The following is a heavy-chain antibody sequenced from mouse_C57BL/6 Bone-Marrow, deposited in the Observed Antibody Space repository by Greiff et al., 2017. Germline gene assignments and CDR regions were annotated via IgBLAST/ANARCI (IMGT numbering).Heavy chain of an antibody. CDR1: GYSITSGYY. CDR3: ARESYDGFAY. V-gene: IGHV3-6*01. CDR2: ISYDGSN. D-gene: IGHD2-3*01. J-gene: IGHJ3*01. Sequence: EVKLMESGPGLVKPSQSLSLTCSVTGYSITSGYYWNWIRQFPGNKLEWMGYISYDGSNNYNPSLKNRISITRDTSKNQFFLKLNSVPTEDTATYYCARESYDGFAYWGQGTLVTVSA.